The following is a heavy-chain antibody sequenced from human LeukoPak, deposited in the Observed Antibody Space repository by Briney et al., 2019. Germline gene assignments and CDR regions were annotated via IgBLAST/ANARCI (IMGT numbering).Heavy chain of an antibody. Sequence: SETLSLTCSVSGGSVIHYYWTWIRQPPGKGLEYIGYIYYSGRTNYNPSLESRVTISLDSSKNQFSLNLNSVTAADTAVYYCARGNDFWSVYHPYFDNWGQGTLVTVSS. CDR1: GGSVIHYY. V-gene: IGHV4-59*02. CDR3: ARGNDFWSVYHPYFDN. CDR2: IYYSGRT. J-gene: IGHJ4*02. D-gene: IGHD3-3*01.